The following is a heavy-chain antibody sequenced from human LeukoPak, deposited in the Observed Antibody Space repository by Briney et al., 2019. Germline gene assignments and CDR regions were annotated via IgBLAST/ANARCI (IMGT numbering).Heavy chain of an antibody. J-gene: IGHJ4*02. Sequence: AASVKVSCKASGYTFTSYGISWVRQAPGQGLEWMGWISAYNGNTNYAQKLQGRVTMTTDTSTSTAYMELRSLRSDDTAVYYCASYNWNKYYFDYWGQGTLVTVSS. CDR2: ISAYNGNT. D-gene: IGHD1/OR15-1a*01. CDR3: ASYNWNKYYFDY. CDR1: GYTFTSYG. V-gene: IGHV1-18*01.